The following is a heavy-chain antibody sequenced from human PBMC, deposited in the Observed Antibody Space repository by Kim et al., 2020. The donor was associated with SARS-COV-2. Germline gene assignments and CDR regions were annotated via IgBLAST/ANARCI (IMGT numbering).Heavy chain of an antibody. V-gene: IGHV3-53*01. CDR1: GFTVSSNY. Sequence: GGSLRLSCAASGFTVSSNYMSWVHQAPGKGLEWVSVIYSGGSTYYADSVKGRFTISRDNSKNTLYLQMNSLRAEDTAVYYCARAYSSSWNWFDPWGQGTLVTVSS. CDR3: ARAYSSSWNWFDP. J-gene: IGHJ5*02. D-gene: IGHD6-13*01. CDR2: IYSGGST.